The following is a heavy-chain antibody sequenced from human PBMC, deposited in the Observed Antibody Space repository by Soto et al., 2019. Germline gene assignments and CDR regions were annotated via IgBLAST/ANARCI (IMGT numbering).Heavy chain of an antibody. D-gene: IGHD3-22*01. Sequence: SETLSFTCTVSGGSISSGGYYWSWIRQHPGKGLEWIGYIYYSGSTYYNPSLKSRVTISVDTSKNQFSLKLSSVTAADTAVYYCARDYYYDSSVHAFDIWGQGTMVTVSS. CDR1: GGSISSGGYY. CDR2: IYYSGST. J-gene: IGHJ3*02. V-gene: IGHV4-31*03. CDR3: ARDYYYDSSVHAFDI.